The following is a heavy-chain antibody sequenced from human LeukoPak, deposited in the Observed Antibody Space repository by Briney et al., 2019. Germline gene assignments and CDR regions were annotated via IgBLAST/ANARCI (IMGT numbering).Heavy chain of an antibody. V-gene: IGHV4-4*07. Sequence: SETLSLTCTVSGGSISSYYWSWIRQPAGEGLEWVGHIYSTGSTLYNPSLKTRVTLSVDRSKNQFSLSLNSVTAADTAMYYCARDWGTWHAFDLWGQGTMVTVSS. CDR1: GGSISSYY. J-gene: IGHJ3*01. CDR3: ARDWGTWHAFDL. D-gene: IGHD3-16*01. CDR2: IYSTGST.